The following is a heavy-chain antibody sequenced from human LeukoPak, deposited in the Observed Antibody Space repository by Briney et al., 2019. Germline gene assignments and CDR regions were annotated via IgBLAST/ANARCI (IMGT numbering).Heavy chain of an antibody. CDR3: ARHYGP. D-gene: IGHD3-16*01. J-gene: IGHJ4*02. CDR1: GGSFSSYY. Sequence: PSETLSLTCAVYGGSFSSYYWSWLRQPPGKGLEWIGEINHSGSTTYNPSLKSRVTMSIDTSKNQFSLKLRSVTAADTAVYYCARHYGPWGQGTLVTVSS. V-gene: IGHV4-34*01. CDR2: INHSGST.